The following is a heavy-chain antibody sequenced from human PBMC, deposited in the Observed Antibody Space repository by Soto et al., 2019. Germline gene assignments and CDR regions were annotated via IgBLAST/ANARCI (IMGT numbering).Heavy chain of an antibody. CDR3: VGRLLPYDY. Sequence: PGGSLRLSCAASGFTFSHYSMHWVRQAPGKGLEWVALISDDGSNKYYADSVKGRFSIFRDNSQNTLYLQMNSLRHDDTAVYYCVGRLLPYDYWGQGTLVTVSS. V-gene: IGHV3-30-3*01. CDR2: ISDDGSNK. CDR1: GFTFSHYS. D-gene: IGHD6-25*01. J-gene: IGHJ4*02.